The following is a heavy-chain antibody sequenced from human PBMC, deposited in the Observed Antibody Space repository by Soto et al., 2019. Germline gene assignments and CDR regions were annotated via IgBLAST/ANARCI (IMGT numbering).Heavy chain of an antibody. V-gene: IGHV4-4*02. CDR3: ARAGPAQPAAYYYYYYGMDV. D-gene: IGHD6-13*01. CDR1: GGSISSSNW. Sequence: SETLSLTCAVSGGSISSSNWWSWVRQPPGKGLEWIGEIYHSGSTNYNPSLKSRVTISVDKSKNQFSLKLSSVTAADTAVYYCARAGPAQPAAYYYYYYGMDVSGQGTTVTVSS. J-gene: IGHJ6*02. CDR2: IYHSGST.